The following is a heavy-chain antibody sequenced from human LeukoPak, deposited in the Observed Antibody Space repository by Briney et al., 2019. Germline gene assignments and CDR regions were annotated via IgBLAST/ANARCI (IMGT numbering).Heavy chain of an antibody. V-gene: IGHV1-18*01. CDR1: GYTFTSYG. CDR3: ARSNYDFWSGYSGENWFDP. CDR2: ISAYNGNT. D-gene: IGHD3-3*01. J-gene: IGHJ5*02. Sequence: ASVKVSCKASGYTFTSYGTSWVRQAPGQGLEWMGWISAYNGNTNYAQKLQGRVTMTTDTSTSTAYMELRSLRSDDTAVYYCARSNYDFWSGYSGENWFDPWGQGTLVTVSS.